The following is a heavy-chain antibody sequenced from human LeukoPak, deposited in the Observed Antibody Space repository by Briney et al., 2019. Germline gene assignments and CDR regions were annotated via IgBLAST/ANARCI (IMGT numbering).Heavy chain of an antibody. CDR2: ISDSGGGT. CDR3: AKDSGPGSYYPTGDEY. J-gene: IGHJ4*02. D-gene: IGHD3-10*01. V-gene: IGHV3-23*01. Sequence: GGSLRLSCAASGFTFSNYAMTWVRQAPEKGLKWVSSISDSGGGTHYEDSVKGRFTISRDNSKNTPYLQMNSLRAEDTAVYYCAKDSGPGSYYPTGDEYWGQGILVTVSS. CDR1: GFTFSNYA.